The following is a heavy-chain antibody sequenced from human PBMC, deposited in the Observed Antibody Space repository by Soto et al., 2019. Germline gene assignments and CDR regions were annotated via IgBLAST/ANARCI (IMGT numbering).Heavy chain of an antibody. V-gene: IGHV3-11*06. CDR3: ARESLVAVAGPYFDY. Sequence: GGSLRLSCAASGFTFSDYYMSWIRQAPGKGLEWVSYISSSSSYTNYADSVKGRFTISRENAKNSLYLQMNSLRAEDTAVYYCARESLVAVAGPYFDYWGQGTMVTVYS. D-gene: IGHD6-19*01. CDR2: ISSSSSYT. CDR1: GFTFSDYY. J-gene: IGHJ4*02.